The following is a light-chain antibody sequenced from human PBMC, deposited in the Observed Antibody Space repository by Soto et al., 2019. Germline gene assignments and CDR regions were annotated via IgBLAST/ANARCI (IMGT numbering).Light chain of an antibody. CDR3: QQRSSWPPT. J-gene: IGKJ5*01. CDR1: QTITT. V-gene: IGKV3D-20*02. Sequence: EIVLTQSPGTLSLSPGERATLSCRASQTITTLAWYQRKPGQAPRLLIYRVSSRATGVPDRFSGSGSGTDYTLTISRLEPEDFAVYYCQQRSSWPPTFGQGTRLEIK. CDR2: RVS.